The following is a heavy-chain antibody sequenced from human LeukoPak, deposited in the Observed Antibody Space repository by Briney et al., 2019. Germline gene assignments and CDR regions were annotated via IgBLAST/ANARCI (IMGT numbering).Heavy chain of an antibody. CDR1: GVTFSSYA. V-gene: IGHV3-23*01. D-gene: IGHD1-26*01. CDR2: ISGSGGST. CDR3: AKDMTVGASQN. J-gene: IGHJ4*02. Sequence: PGGSLRLSCAVSGVTFSSYAMSWVRQAPGTGLERVSAISGSGGSTYYADSVKGRFTITRDNSKNTLYLQMNSLRADDTAVYYCAKDMTVGASQNGGQGTLVTVSS.